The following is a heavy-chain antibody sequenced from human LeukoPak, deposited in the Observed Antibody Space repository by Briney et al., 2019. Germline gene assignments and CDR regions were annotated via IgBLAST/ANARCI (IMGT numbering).Heavy chain of an antibody. CDR3: ARDGRRGSPWYYYGMDV. Sequence: GGSLRLSCAASGFTFSSYAMHWVRQAPGKGLEWVAIISYDGSNKYYADSVKGRFTISRDNSKNTLCLQMNSLRAEDTAVYYCARDGRRGSPWYYYGMDVWGQGTTVTVSS. V-gene: IGHV3-30-3*01. CDR1: GFTFSSYA. J-gene: IGHJ6*02. CDR2: ISYDGSNK. D-gene: IGHD1-26*01.